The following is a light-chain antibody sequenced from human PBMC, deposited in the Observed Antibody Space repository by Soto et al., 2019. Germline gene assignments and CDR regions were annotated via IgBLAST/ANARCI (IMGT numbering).Light chain of an antibody. CDR1: SSDVGGYNY. CDR3: CSYAGSYSWG. CDR2: DAS. J-gene: IGLJ3*02. Sequence: QSALTQPRSVSGSPGQSVTISCTGTSSDVGGYNYVSWYQQHPGKAPKLMIYDASKRPSGVPDRFAGSKSGNTASLTISGLQAEDEADYYCCSYAGSYSWGFGGGAKRPVL. V-gene: IGLV2-11*01.